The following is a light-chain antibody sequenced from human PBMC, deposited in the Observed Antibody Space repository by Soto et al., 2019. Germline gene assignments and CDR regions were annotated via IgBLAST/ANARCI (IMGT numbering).Light chain of an antibody. CDR2: GAS. Sequence: EIVLKQSPGTLSLSPGERATLSCRASQSVSINYLAWYQQKPGQAPRLLIYGASSRATGIPDRFSGSGSGTDFTLTISRLAPEDFAVYYCQQYGSSPETFGQVTKVDI. CDR1: QSVSINY. CDR3: QQYGSSPET. V-gene: IGKV3-20*01. J-gene: IGKJ1*01.